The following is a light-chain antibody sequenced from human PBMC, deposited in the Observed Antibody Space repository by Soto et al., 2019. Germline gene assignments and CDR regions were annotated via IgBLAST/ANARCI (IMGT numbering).Light chain of an antibody. CDR2: GAS. CDR3: QQYGKTTWT. J-gene: IGKJ1*01. CDR1: QSVISNY. Sequence: ELVLTQSPGTLSLSPGEKATLSCRASQSVISNYLAWYQQKPGQAPRLLIYGASTRATGVPDRFSGIGSETDFTLTISRLEPEDFAVYYCQQYGKTTWTFGQGTKVDIK. V-gene: IGKV3-20*01.